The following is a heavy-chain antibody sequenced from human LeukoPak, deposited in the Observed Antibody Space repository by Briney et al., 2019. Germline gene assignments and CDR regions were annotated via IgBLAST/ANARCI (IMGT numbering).Heavy chain of an antibody. D-gene: IGHD6-13*01. CDR2: INPSGGST. CDR3: ARGCGLDSSRINWFDP. CDR1: GYTFTSYY. J-gene: IGHJ5*02. Sequence: ASVKVSCKASGYTFTSYYMHWVRQAPGQGLEWMGIINPSGGSTSYAQKFQGRVTMTRDMSTSTVYMELSSLRSEDTAVYYCARGCGLDSSRINWFDPWGQGTLVTVSS. V-gene: IGHV1-46*01.